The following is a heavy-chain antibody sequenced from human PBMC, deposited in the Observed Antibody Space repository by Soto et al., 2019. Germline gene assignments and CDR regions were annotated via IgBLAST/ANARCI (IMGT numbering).Heavy chain of an antibody. D-gene: IGHD1-26*01. CDR1: GFTFSSYA. J-gene: IGHJ5*02. V-gene: IGHV3-30-3*01. CDR3: ARDGEVGDTNPLWFDP. CDR2: ISYDGSNK. Sequence: QVQLVESGGGVVQPGRSLRLSCAASGFTFSSYAMHWVRQAPGKGLEWVAVISYDGSNKYYADSVKGRFTISRDNSKNTLYLQMNSLRAEDTAVYYCARDGEVGDTNPLWFDPWGQGTLVTVSS.